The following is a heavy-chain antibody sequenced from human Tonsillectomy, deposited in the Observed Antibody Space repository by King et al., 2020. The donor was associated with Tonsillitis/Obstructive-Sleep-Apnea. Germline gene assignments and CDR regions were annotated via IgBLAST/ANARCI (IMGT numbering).Heavy chain of an antibody. D-gene: IGHD4-23*01. V-gene: IGHV3-48*02. CDR1: GFTFSTYT. Sequence: VQLVESGGGLVQPGGSLRLSCAASGFTFSTYTMNWVRQAPGKGLEWVSYISTSSGPIYYADSVKGRFTISRDNAKNSLYLQMKSLRDDDTAVYYCAREGNGCNARAFDSWGQGTLVTVSS. CDR2: ISTSSGPI. CDR3: AREGNGCNARAFDS. J-gene: IGHJ4*02.